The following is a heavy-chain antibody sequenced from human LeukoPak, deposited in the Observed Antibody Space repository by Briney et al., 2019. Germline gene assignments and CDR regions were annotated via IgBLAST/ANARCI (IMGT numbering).Heavy chain of an antibody. D-gene: IGHD3-22*01. V-gene: IGHV3-23*01. CDR2: ISGSGGST. Sequence: GGSLRLSCAASGFTFSSYEMNWVRQAPGKGLEWVSAISGSGGSTYYADSVKGRFTISRDNSKNTLYLQMNSLRAEDTAVYYCAGEKHYYDSSGYYRSFDYWGQGTLVTVSS. CDR1: GFTFSSYE. J-gene: IGHJ4*02. CDR3: AGEKHYYDSSGYYRSFDY.